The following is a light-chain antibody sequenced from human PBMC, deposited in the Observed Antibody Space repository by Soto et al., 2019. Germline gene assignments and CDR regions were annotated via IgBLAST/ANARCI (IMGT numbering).Light chain of an antibody. Sequence: EIVLTQSPATLSVSPGETVALSCRASQSVGTGLAWYQQKPGQAPRLLISGASTRATGVPARFSGSGSGTEFTLTINSLLSEDLATYYCQQYDDWPPLTFGGGTKVEIK. CDR3: QQYDDWPPLT. CDR1: QSVGTG. V-gene: IGKV3-15*01. CDR2: GAS. J-gene: IGKJ4*01.